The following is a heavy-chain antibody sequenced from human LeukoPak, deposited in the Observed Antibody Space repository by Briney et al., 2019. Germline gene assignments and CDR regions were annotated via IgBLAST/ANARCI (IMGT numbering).Heavy chain of an antibody. CDR3: ARGGSGYGDYYYFYGLDV. CDR2: ISSSRGTT. J-gene: IGHJ6*02. CDR1: GFTFDDYG. Sequence: SGGSLRLSCAASGFTFDDYGMSWVRQAPGKGLEWVSYISSSRGTTYYADSVKGRFTISRDNAKNSLYLRMNSLRDEDTAVYYCARGGSGYGDYYYFYGLDVWGQGTTVTVSS. D-gene: IGHD3-22*01. V-gene: IGHV3-48*02.